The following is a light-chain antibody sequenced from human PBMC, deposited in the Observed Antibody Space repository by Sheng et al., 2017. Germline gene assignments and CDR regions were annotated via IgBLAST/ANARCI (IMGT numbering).Light chain of an antibody. CDR2: EGN. J-gene: IGLJ1*01. CDR3: CSYASSVSYV. CDR1: SSDVGSYNL. Sequence: SALTQPASVSGSPGQSITISCAGTSSDVGSYNLVSWYQQYPGKAPKLMIYEGNKRPSGVSNRFSGSKSGNTASLTISGLQAEDEADYYCCSYASSVSYVFGTGTKVTVL. V-gene: IGLV2-23*01.